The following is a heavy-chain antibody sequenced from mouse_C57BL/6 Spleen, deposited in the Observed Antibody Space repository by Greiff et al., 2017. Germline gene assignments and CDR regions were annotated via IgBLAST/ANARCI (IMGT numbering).Heavy chain of an antibody. V-gene: IGHV1-7*01. CDR1: GYTFTSYW. D-gene: IGHD2-4*01. J-gene: IGHJ3*01. Sequence: VQLQQSGAELAKPGASVKLSCKASGYTFTSYWMHWVKQRPGQGLEWIGYINPSSGYTKYNQKFKDKATLTADKSSSTAYRQLSRLTYEDSAVYYCARWGDYDEAWFAYWGQGTLVTVSA. CDR2: INPSSGYT. CDR3: ARWGDYDEAWFAY.